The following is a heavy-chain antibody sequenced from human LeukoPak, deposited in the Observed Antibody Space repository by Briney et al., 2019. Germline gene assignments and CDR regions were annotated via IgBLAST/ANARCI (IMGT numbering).Heavy chain of an antibody. J-gene: IGHJ6*03. CDR1: GFTFSSYS. Sequence: PGGSLRLSCAASGFTFSSYSMNWVRRAPGKGLEWVSSISSSSSYIYYADSVKGRFTISRDNAKNSLYLQMNSLRAEDTAVYYCARARNYGSGSYSDYYYYYMDVWGKGTTVTISS. V-gene: IGHV3-21*01. D-gene: IGHD3-10*01. CDR2: ISSSSSYI. CDR3: ARARNYGSGSYSDYYYYYMDV.